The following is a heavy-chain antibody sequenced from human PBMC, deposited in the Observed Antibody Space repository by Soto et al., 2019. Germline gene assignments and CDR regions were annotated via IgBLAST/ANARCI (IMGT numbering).Heavy chain of an antibody. CDR2: TRHDGSNT. J-gene: IGHJ4*02. Sequence: QVQLVESGGGVVQPGRSLRLSCAASGFTFSGYGMHWVRQAPGKGLEWVAITRHDGSNTYYADSVRGRFTISRDNSKKTLYLQMDRLRAEDTAVYHCARDGVGATTFFGYFDYWGQGTLVTVSS. V-gene: IGHV3-33*01. CDR3: ARDGVGATTFFGYFDY. CDR1: GFTFSGYG. D-gene: IGHD1-26*01.